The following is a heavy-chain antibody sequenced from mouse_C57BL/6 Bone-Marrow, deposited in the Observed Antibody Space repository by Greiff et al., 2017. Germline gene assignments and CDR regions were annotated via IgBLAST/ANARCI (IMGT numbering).Heavy chain of an antibody. J-gene: IGHJ1*03. CDR3: ARGYDYDGYFDV. V-gene: IGHV1-50*01. Sequence: QVQLKQSGAELVRPGTSVKLSCKASGYTFTSYWMQCVKQRPGQGLEWIGEIDPSDSYTNYNQQFKGKATLTVDTSSSTAYMQLSSLTSEDSAVYYCARGYDYDGYFDVWGTGTTVTVSS. CDR1: GYTFTSYW. D-gene: IGHD2-4*01. CDR2: IDPSDSYT.